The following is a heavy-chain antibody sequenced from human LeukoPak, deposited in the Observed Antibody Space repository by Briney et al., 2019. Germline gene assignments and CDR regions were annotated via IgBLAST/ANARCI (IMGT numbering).Heavy chain of an antibody. CDR2: ISSSSSYI. Sequence: GGSLRLSCAASGFTFSTYSMNWLRQAPGQGLEWVSSISSSSSYIYYADSVKGRFTISRDNAKNSLYLQMNSLRAEDTAVYYCARFALKTPPTDWGQGTLVTVSS. CDR3: ARFALKTPPTD. CDR1: GFTFSTYS. V-gene: IGHV3-21*01. J-gene: IGHJ4*02.